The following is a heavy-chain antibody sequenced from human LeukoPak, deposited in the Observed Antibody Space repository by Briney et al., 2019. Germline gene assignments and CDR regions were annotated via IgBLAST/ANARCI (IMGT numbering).Heavy chain of an antibody. Sequence: GGSLRHSCAASGSTFSSHTMNWVRQAPGKGLEWVSYISSTSSVIYYADSVKGRFTISRDNAKSSLCLQMNSLRAEDTAVYYCARNLPAADYWGQGTLVTVSS. V-gene: IGHV3-48*04. CDR3: ARNLPAADY. J-gene: IGHJ4*02. CDR2: ISSTSSVI. CDR1: GSTFSSHT. D-gene: IGHD2-2*01.